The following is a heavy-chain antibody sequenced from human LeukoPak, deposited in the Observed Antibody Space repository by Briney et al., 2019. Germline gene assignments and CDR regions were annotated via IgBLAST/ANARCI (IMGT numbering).Heavy chain of an antibody. CDR3: GSGSRSYRTPYYYMDV. Sequence: GGSLRLSCAVSRLNQNYNYMLWLRQAPGKGLEWVSVIYSGGSTYYADSVKGRFTISRDNSKNTLYLQMNSLRAEDTAVYYLGSGSRSYRTPYYYMDVWGTGTTVTVSS. J-gene: IGHJ6*03. CDR2: IYSGGST. CDR1: RLNQNYNY. D-gene: IGHD3-10*01. V-gene: IGHV3-53*01.